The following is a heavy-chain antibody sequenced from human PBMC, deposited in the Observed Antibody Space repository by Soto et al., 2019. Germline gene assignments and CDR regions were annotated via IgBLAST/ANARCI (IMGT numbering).Heavy chain of an antibody. CDR1: GGSISSYY. J-gene: IGHJ4*02. Sequence: QVQLQESGPGLVKPSETLSLTCTVSGGSISSYYWSWIRQPPGKGLEWIGYIYYSGSTNYNPSLKRRVTISVDTCKNQFYLKLSSVTAADTAVYYCARGGPMYYDFWSGQYYFDYWGQGTLVTVSS. V-gene: IGHV4-59*01. CDR3: ARGGPMYYDFWSGQYYFDY. CDR2: IYYSGST. D-gene: IGHD3-3*01.